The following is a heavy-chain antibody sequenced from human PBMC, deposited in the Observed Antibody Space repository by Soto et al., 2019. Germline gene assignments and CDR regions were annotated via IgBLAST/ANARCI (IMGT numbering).Heavy chain of an antibody. J-gene: IGHJ4*02. CDR3: ARDLLDYYDRGSFDY. Sequence: ASVKVSCKASGYTFTSYGISWVRQAPGQGLEWMGWISAYNGNTNYAQKLQGRVTMTTDTSTSTAYMELRSLRSDDTAVYYCARDLLDYYDRGSFDYWGQGTLVTV. D-gene: IGHD3-22*01. V-gene: IGHV1-18*04. CDR1: GYTFTSYG. CDR2: ISAYNGNT.